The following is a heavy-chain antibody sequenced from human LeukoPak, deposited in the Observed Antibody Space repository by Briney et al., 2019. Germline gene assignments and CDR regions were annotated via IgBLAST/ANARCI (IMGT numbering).Heavy chain of an antibody. Sequence: GGSLRLSCAASGFTFSSYGMHWVRQAPGKGLEWVAVISYDGSNKYYADSVKGRFTISRDNSKNTLYLQMNSLRAEDTAVYYCARVWSPPYTSSWPEYFDRWGQGTLVTVSS. CDR1: GFTFSSYG. CDR3: ARVWSPPYTSSWPEYFDR. V-gene: IGHV3-30*03. D-gene: IGHD6-13*01. CDR2: ISYDGSNK. J-gene: IGHJ4*02.